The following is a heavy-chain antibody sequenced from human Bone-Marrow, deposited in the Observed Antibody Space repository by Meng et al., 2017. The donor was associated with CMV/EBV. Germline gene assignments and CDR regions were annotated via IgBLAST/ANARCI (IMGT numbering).Heavy chain of an antibody. J-gene: IGHJ6*04. CDR2: INNSSGYI. CDR1: GFTFSCYT. CDR3: ARDPGEGSYGMDV. V-gene: IGHV3-21*01. Sequence: GGSLRLSCAASGFTFSCYTMNWVRQAPGKGLEWVSSINNSSGYIYSADSVKGRFTISRDNAQNSLYLQMNSLRAEDTAVYYCARDPGEGSYGMDVWGGGTAVTVSS. D-gene: IGHD1-14*01.